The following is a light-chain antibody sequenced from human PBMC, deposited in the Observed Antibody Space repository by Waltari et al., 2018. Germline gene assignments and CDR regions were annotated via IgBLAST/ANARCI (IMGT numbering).Light chain of an antibody. Sequence: QSVLTQSPSVSGAPGQRVTISCSWSSSNIGAGHGVHLYQQFPGRAPKLLIFENNNRPSGVPDRFSGSKSGTSASLVITGLQAEDEADYYCQSYDGTLGGLYVFGSGTAVTVL. V-gene: IGLV1-40*01. J-gene: IGLJ1*01. CDR3: QSYDGTLGGLYV. CDR1: SSNIGAGHG. CDR2: ENN.